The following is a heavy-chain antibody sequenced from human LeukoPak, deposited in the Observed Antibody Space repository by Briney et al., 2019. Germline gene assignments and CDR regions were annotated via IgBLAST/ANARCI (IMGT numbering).Heavy chain of an antibody. CDR2: IRYDGSNK. V-gene: IGHV3-30*02. Sequence: PGGSLRLSCAASGFTFSSYGMHWVRQAPGKGLEWVAFIRYDGSNKYYADSVKGRFTISRDNSKNTLYLQMNSLRAEDTAVYYCARDVLGTYYYDSSGSPRAYWGQGTLVTVSS. CDR1: GFTFSSYG. D-gene: IGHD3-22*01. CDR3: ARDVLGTYYYDSSGSPRAY. J-gene: IGHJ4*02.